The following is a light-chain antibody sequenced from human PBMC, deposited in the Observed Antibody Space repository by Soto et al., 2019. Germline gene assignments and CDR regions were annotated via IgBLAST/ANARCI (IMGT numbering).Light chain of an antibody. V-gene: IGKV3-15*01. CDR1: QSVSSN. Sequence: EIVMTQSPATLSVSPGETATLSCRASQSVSSNLAWYQQKPGQAPRLLIYGASTRATDIPARFSGSGSGTEFTLTISSLQSEDFAVYYCQQYNNFWTFRQGTKVEIK. J-gene: IGKJ1*01. CDR2: GAS. CDR3: QQYNNFWT.